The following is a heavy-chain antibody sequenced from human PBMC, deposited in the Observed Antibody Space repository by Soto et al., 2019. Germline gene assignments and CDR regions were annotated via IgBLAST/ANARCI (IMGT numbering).Heavy chain of an antibody. D-gene: IGHD3-22*01. J-gene: IGHJ4*02. Sequence: GGSLRLSCAASGFTFSSYSMNWVRQAPGKGLEWVSSISSSSSYIYYADSVKGRFTISRDNAKNSLYLQMNSLRAEDTAVYYCATDSYDSSGYSTPFDYWGQGTLVNVSS. V-gene: IGHV3-21*01. CDR3: ATDSYDSSGYSTPFDY. CDR1: GFTFSSYS. CDR2: ISSSSSYI.